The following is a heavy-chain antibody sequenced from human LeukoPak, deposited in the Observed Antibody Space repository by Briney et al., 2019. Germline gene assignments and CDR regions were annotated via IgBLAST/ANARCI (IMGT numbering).Heavy chain of an antibody. CDR2: IAGSGATT. CDR3: AKYIVGNSDSY. D-gene: IGHD1-26*01. Sequence: GGSLRLSCAASGFTFSSYAMSWVRQAPGKGLEWVSTIAGSGATTYYADSVKGRFTISRDNSKNTLYLQMNSLRAEDTAVYYCAKYIVGNSDSYWGQGTLVTVSS. J-gene: IGHJ4*02. V-gene: IGHV3-23*01. CDR1: GFTFSSYA.